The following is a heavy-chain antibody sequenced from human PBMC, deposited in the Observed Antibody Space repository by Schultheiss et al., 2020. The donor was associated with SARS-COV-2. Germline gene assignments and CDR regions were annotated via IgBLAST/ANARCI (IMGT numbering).Heavy chain of an antibody. CDR2: VYYSGST. CDR3: ARLSAYGMDV. CDR1: GGSISSYY. Sequence: GSLRLSCTVSGGSISSYYWTWIRQPPGKRLEWIGYVYYSGSTNYNPSLKSLVTISVDTSKNQFSLKLSSVTAADTAVYYCARLSAYGMDVWGQGTTVTVSS. V-gene: IGHV4-59*12. D-gene: IGHD3-3*01. J-gene: IGHJ6*02.